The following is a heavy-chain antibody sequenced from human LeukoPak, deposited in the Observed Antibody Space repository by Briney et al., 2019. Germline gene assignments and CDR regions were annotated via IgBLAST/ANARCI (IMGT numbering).Heavy chain of an antibody. J-gene: IGHJ4*02. CDR2: ISYDGSNK. Sequence: PGGSLRLSCAASGFTFSSYAMHWVRQAPGKGLEWVAVISYDGSNKYYADSVKGRFTISRDNSKNTLYLQMNSLRAEDTAVYYCARDKTSRWFGELLFKDWGQGTLVTVSS. D-gene: IGHD3-10*01. CDR3: ARDKTSRWFGELLFKD. CDR1: GFTFSSYA. V-gene: IGHV3-30-3*01.